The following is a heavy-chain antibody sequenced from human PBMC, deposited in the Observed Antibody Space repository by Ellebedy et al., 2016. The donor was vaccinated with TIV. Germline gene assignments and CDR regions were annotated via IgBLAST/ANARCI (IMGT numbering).Heavy chain of an antibody. J-gene: IGHJ6*03. D-gene: IGHD1-1*01. CDR2: IFTSGSF. V-gene: IGHV4-4*07. Sequence: SETLSLTXPVSGGSVSLYFWSWIRSPAGKGLEWIGPIFTSGSFNYNPCLMSRITMSVVTSKNQISLRLNSVTAADTAVYYCARVHCSITTCDYYYMDVWGKGTTVTVSS. CDR1: GGSVSLYF. CDR3: ARVHCSITTCDYYYMDV.